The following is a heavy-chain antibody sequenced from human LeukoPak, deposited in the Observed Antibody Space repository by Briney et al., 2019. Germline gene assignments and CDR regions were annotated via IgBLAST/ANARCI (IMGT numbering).Heavy chain of an antibody. J-gene: IGHJ5*02. CDR3: ARGRVYGSGSYH. CDR1: GYSISSGFY. D-gene: IGHD3-10*01. Sequence: SETLSLTCTVSGYSISSGFYWGWIRQSPEKGLEWIGYIYYSGSTNYNPSLKSRVTMSLDTSKNQFSLKLSSVTAADTAVYYCARGRVYGSGSYHWGQGTLVTVSS. CDR2: IYYSGST. V-gene: IGHV4-61*01.